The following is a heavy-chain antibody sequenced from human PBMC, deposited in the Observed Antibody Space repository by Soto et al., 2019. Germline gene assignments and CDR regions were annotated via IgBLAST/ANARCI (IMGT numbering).Heavy chain of an antibody. D-gene: IGHD2-15*01. Sequence: SETLSLTCVVSGYSITTGYYWGWIRQPPGKGLEWIGSISHRGTTFYSSSLKSRVTISKDASKNQFSLKVNSVIAADTAVYYCARSGGSAGWFDPWGPGSLVTVSS. V-gene: IGHV4-38-2*01. CDR2: ISHRGTT. J-gene: IGHJ5*02. CDR3: ARSGGSAGWFDP. CDR1: GYSITTGYY.